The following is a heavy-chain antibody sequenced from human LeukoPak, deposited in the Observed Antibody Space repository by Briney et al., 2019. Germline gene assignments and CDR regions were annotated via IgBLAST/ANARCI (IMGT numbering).Heavy chain of an antibody. CDR3: ARAGYIYPYYFDY. D-gene: IGHD5-24*01. CDR2: ISSSSSYI. V-gene: IGHV3-21*01. CDR1: GFTSSSYS. J-gene: IGHJ4*02. Sequence: GGSLRLSCAASGFTSSSYSMNWVRQAPGKGLEWVSSISSSSSYIYYADSVKGRFTISRDNAKNSLYLQMNSLRAEDTAVYYCARAGYIYPYYFDYWGQGTLVTVSS.